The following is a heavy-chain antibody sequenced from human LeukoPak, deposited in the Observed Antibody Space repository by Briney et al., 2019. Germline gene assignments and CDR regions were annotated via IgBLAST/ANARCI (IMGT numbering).Heavy chain of an antibody. CDR2: IYYSGST. CDR3: ARASSDYYWYFDL. Sequence: KPSETLSLTCTVSGGSISSYYWSWIRQPPGKGLEWIGYIYYSGSTNYNPSLKSRVTISVDTSKNQFSLKLSSVTAADTAVYYCARASSDYYWYFDLWGRGTLVTVSS. J-gene: IGHJ2*01. CDR1: GGSISSYY. V-gene: IGHV4-59*01. D-gene: IGHD4-17*01.